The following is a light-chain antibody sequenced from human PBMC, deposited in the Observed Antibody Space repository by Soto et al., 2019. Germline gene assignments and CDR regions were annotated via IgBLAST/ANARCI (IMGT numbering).Light chain of an antibody. V-gene: IGKV1-5*01. CDR3: LQDYNYPRT. CDR2: DAS. J-gene: IGKJ1*01. CDR1: QSISSW. Sequence: DIQMTQSPSTLSASVGDRVTITCRASQSISSWLAWYQQKPGKAPKLLIYDASSLESGVPSRFSGSGSGTDFTLTISGLHPEDFATYYCLQDYNYPRTFGQGTKVDIK.